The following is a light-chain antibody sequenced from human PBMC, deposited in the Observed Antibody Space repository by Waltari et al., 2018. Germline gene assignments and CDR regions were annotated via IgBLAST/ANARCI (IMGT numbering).Light chain of an antibody. J-gene: IGLJ3*02. Sequence: LVLTQSPSASASLAASVKLTCTLSSGPSSNIIAWHQQQPEKGPRYLMQVNRDGSHSKGDEIPDRFSGCSYGAERELPVSSLQSEDGGDYYCQTGGHGTWVCGGGTKLTVL. CDR1: SGPSSNI. CDR2: VNRDGSH. CDR3: QTGGHGTWV. V-gene: IGLV4-69*01.